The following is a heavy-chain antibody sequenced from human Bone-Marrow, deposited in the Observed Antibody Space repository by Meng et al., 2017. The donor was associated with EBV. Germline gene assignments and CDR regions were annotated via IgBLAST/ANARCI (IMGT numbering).Heavy chain of an antibody. J-gene: IGHJ4*02. CDR2: IDHSGST. D-gene: IGHD5-12*01. V-gene: IGHV4-4*02. Sequence: QVHLKESASRLVMPARHLSMSWGFSGDSFRSIYWWSWVRQPPGKGLELIGEIDHSGSTEYNPSLKNRVTISIDKSKNKFSLKLTSVTAADTAVYYCARVRVGGYDIDHWGQGTLVTVSS. CDR3: ARVRVGGYDIDH. CDR1: GDSFRSIYW.